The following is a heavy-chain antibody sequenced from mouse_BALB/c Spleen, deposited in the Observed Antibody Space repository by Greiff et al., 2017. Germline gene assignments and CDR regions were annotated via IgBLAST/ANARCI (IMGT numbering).Heavy chain of an antibody. D-gene: IGHD1-1*01. J-gene: IGHJ2*01. CDR2: IRSKSNNYAT. CDR1: GFTFNTYA. Sequence: GGGLVQPKGSLKLSCAASGFTFNTYAMNWVRQAPGKGLEWVARIRSKSNNYATYYADSVKDRFTISRDDSQSMLYLQMNNLKTEDTAMYYCVRHGDTTVVFDYWGQGTTLTVSS. V-gene: IGHV10-1*02. CDR3: VRHGDTTVVFDY.